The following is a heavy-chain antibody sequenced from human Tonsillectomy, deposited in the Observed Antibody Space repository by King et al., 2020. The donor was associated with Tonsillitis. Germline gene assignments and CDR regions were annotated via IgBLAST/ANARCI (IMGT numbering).Heavy chain of an antibody. CDR1: GYTFTSYG. J-gene: IGHJ6*02. D-gene: IGHD3-3*01. CDR3: ARDPVTIFGVVTYYYYGMDV. Sequence: VQLVESGAEVKKPGASVKVSCTASGYTFTSYGISWVRQAPGQGLEWMGWISAYNGNTNYAQKLQGRVTMTTDTSTSTAYMELRSLRSDDTAVYYCARDPVTIFGVVTYYYYGMDVWGQGTTVTVSS. CDR2: ISAYNGNT. V-gene: IGHV1-18*04.